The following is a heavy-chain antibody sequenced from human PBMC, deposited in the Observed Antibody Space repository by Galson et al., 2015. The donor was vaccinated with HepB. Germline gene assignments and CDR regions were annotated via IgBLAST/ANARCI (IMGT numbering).Heavy chain of an antibody. CDR3: ARGDPDYGSGSYFYYYYSMDV. Sequence: SLRLSCAASGFTFSSYSMNWVRQAPGKGLEWVSYISSSSSTIYYADSVKGRFTISRDNAKNSLYLQMNSLRAEDTAVYYCARGDPDYGSGSYFYYYYSMDVWGQGTTVTVSS. D-gene: IGHD3-10*01. J-gene: IGHJ6*02. CDR1: GFTFSSYS. CDR2: ISSSSSTI. V-gene: IGHV3-48*01.